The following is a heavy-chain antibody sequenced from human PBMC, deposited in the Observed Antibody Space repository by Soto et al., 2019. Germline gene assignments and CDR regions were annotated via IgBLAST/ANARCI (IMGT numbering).Heavy chain of an antibody. CDR3: ATGDIQPEYFQH. V-gene: IGHV3-33*01. Sequence: QVQLVESGGGVVQPGRSLRLSCAASGFTFSSYGRHWVRQAPGKGLEWVAVKWYDGSNKYYADSVKGQFTIARDNSKNTLYLPINSLSAADTAVYSCATGDIQPEYFQHWGQGTLVTVSS. CDR2: KWYDGSNK. J-gene: IGHJ1*01. CDR1: GFTFSSYG. D-gene: IGHD2-2*01.